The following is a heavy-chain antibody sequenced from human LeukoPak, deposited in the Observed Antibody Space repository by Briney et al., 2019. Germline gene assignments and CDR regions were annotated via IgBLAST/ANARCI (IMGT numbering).Heavy chain of an antibody. CDR1: GFPFSSYS. Sequence: GSLRLSRAASGFPFSSYSMHWVRQAPGKGLEWVAVMGHDREGKLYADSVKGRVAISRDNSENTLDLQMDSPRAEDTAVYYCAREGDTSGYAGYCVSWGLGTGVSVSS. CDR2: MGHDREGK. D-gene: IGHD3-22*01. V-gene: IGHV3-30*09. J-gene: IGHJ4*02. CDR3: AREGDTSGYAGYCVS.